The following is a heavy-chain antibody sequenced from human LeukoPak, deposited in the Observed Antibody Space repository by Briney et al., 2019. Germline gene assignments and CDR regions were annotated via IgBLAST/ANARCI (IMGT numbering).Heavy chain of an antibody. D-gene: IGHD6-13*01. CDR2: ISSTGGTA. V-gene: IGHV3-23*01. CDR3: ARDHIAAGGTANYYYYYYMDV. Sequence: TGGSLRLPCAASGFTFSSFGMSWVRQAPGKGLEWVSAISSTGGTAYYADSVKGRFTISRDNAKNTLNLQMNSLRAGDTAVYYCARDHIAAGGTANYYYYYYMDVWGKGTTVTISS. J-gene: IGHJ6*03. CDR1: GFTFSSFG.